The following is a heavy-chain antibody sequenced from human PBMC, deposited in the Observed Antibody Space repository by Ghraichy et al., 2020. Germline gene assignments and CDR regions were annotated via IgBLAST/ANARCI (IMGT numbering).Heavy chain of an antibody. D-gene: IGHD5-18*01. J-gene: IGHJ6*02. CDR3: ASIPSYGYFARYYGMDV. CDR2: INHSGST. CDR1: GGSFSGYY. Sequence: SETLSLTCAVYGGSFSGYYWSWIRQPPGKGLEWIGEINHSGSTNYNPSLKSRVTISVDTSKNQFSLKLSSVTAADTAVYYCASIPSYGYFARYYGMDVWGQGTTVTVSS. V-gene: IGHV4-34*01.